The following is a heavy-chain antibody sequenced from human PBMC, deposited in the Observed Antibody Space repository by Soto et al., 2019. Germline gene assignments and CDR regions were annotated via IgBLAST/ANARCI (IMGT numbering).Heavy chain of an antibody. Sequence: PGGSLRLSCAASGFTFSNSAMNWVRQAPGKGLEWVSLISNNGGSASHADSVQGRFIISRDNSINTLYLQMNSLRAEDTAIYYCVREVSEWSSHGYFDFWGRGTMVTVSS. V-gene: IGHV3-23*01. CDR3: VREVSEWSSHGYFDF. CDR2: ISNNGGSA. J-gene: IGHJ3*01. D-gene: IGHD2-8*01. CDR1: GFTFSNSA.